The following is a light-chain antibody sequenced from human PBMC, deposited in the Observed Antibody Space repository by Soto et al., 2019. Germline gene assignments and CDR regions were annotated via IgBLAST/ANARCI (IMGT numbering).Light chain of an antibody. CDR3: QQYNNWPGT. J-gene: IGKJ1*01. Sequence: EIVLTQSPGTLSLSPGERATLSCRASQTINKNYFAWYQQKPGQAPRPLMYSASARATGFPARFSGSGSGTEFTLTISSLQSEDFAVYYCQQYNNWPGTFGQGTKVDIK. CDR1: QTINKN. CDR2: SAS. V-gene: IGKV3-15*01.